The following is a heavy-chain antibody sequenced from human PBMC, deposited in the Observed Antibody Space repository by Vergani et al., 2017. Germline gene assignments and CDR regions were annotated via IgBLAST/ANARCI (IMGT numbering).Heavy chain of an antibody. CDR1: GFNFSSYA. CDR3: AKSGWLQHFGAHYFDS. Sequence: VQLVESGGGVVQPGGSLRLSCAASGFNFSSYAMSWVRQAPGKGLEWVSAISGSGGNTFYTDSVRGRFTISRDNSKNTLFLQMDSLRAEDTAVYYCAKSGWLQHFGAHYFDSWGQGTLVTVSS. CDR2: ISGSGGNT. D-gene: IGHD5-24*01. V-gene: IGHV3-23*04. J-gene: IGHJ4*02.